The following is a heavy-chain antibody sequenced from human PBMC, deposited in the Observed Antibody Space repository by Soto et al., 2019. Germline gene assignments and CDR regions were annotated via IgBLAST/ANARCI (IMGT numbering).Heavy chain of an antibody. CDR3: ARQVGATSYYYYGMDV. J-gene: IGHJ6*02. D-gene: IGHD1-26*01. Sequence: PGESLKISCKGSGYSFTSYWISWVRQMPGKGLEWMGRIDPSDSYTNYSPSFQGHVTISADKSISTAYLQWSSLKASDTAMYYCARQVGATSYYYYGMDVWGQGTTVTVS. CDR1: GYSFTSYW. V-gene: IGHV5-10-1*01. CDR2: IDPSDSYT.